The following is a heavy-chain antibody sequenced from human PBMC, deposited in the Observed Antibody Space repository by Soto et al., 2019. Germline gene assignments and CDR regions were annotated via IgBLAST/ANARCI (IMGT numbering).Heavy chain of an antibody. Sequence: QVQLQESGPGLVKPSETLSLTCTVSGGSISSYYWSWIRQPPMKGLEWIGYVYYSGSTNYNPSLKSRVTISVDTSKNQFSLKLSSVTAADTAMYYCAREAGVRYPFDPWGQVTLVAVSS. D-gene: IGHD3-9*01. CDR2: VYYSGST. J-gene: IGHJ5*02. V-gene: IGHV4-59*01. CDR3: AREAGVRYPFDP. CDR1: GGSISSYY.